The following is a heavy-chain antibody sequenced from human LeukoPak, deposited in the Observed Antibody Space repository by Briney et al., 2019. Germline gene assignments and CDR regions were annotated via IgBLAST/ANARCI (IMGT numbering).Heavy chain of an antibody. Sequence: GGSLRLSCAASGFTFTSYSMNWVRQAPGKGLEWVSTISGGGGSTYYADSVKGRFTISRDNSKNTLYLQMNSLRPEDTAVYYCAREVGSINDYWGQGTLVTVSS. CDR3: AREVGSINDY. J-gene: IGHJ4*02. CDR2: ISGGGGST. V-gene: IGHV3-23*01. CDR1: GFTFTSYS. D-gene: IGHD1-14*01.